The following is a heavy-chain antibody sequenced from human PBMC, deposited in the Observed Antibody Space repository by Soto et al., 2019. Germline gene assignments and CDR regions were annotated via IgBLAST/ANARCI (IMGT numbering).Heavy chain of an antibody. CDR1: GFSLTTSGVG. V-gene: IGHV2-5*02. CDR2: IYWDDDK. J-gene: IGHJ4*02. CDR3: AHRVLRTVFGLVTTTAIYFDF. D-gene: IGHD3-3*01. Sequence: QITLNESGPTQVKPRQTLTLTCTFSGFSLTTSGVGVGWIRQSPGKAPEGLALIYWDDDKRDSPSLKSRLTTTKDTSKNKVVLTMADLDPADTATYYCAHRVLRTVFGLVTTTAIYFDFWGQGTPVAVSS.